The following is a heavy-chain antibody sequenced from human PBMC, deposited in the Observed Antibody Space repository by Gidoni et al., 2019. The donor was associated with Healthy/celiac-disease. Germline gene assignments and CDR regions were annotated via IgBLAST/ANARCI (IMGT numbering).Heavy chain of an antibody. CDR3: AREACSGGSCYSGLDGYFDD. CDR2: IYYSGST. V-gene: IGHV4-31*03. J-gene: IGHJ4*02. CDR1: GGSLSSGGYY. D-gene: IGHD2-15*01. Sequence: QVQLQESGPGLVKPSQTLSLTCTVSGGSLSSGGYYWSWIRQHPGKGLEWIGYIYYSGSTYYNPSLKSRVTISVDTSKNQFSLKLSSGTAADTAVYYCAREACSGGSCYSGLDGYFDDWGQGTLVTPSS.